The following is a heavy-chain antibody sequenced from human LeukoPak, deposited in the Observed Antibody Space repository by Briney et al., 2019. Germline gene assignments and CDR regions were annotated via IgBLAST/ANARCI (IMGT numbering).Heavy chain of an antibody. CDR1: GFTSTMHG. J-gene: IGHJ3*01. CDR3: AAAVAGTRNAFDL. CDR2: VSYNGDNT. Sequence: GGSLRLSCAASGFTSTMHGMTWVRQAPGKGLEWVSTVSYNGDNTYYADSVKGRFTISRDNARYTLDLQMNSLRAEDTAVYYCAAAVAGTRNAFDLWGQGTMVTVSS. D-gene: IGHD6-19*01. V-gene: IGHV3-23*01.